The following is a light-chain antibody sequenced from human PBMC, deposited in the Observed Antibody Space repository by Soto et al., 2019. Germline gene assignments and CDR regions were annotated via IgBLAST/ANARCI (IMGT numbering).Light chain of an antibody. CDR3: QQSHIAPYT. CDR2: GAS. J-gene: IGKJ2*01. V-gene: IGKV1-39*01. Sequence: DLQMTQSPSSLSAAVGDRVTITCRASQSIARCLNWYQQKPGEVPKLLIFGASYLRSGVPSRFSGSGSGTHCALTITSLQPEDFATYFCQQSHIAPYTFGQGTNL. CDR1: QSIARC.